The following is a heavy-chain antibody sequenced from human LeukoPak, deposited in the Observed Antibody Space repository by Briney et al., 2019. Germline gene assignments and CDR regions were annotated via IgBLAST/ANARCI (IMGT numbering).Heavy chain of an antibody. Sequence: ASVKVSCKASGYSFTGCYMHCMRQAPGQGLEWMGWISPNSGGTNYAQKFHGWVTMTRDTSISTAYMELSRLRSDDTAVYYCAREQRPGYYYDSSGTFDYWGQGTLVTVSS. D-gene: IGHD3-22*01. CDR2: ISPNSGGT. CDR1: GYSFTGCY. CDR3: AREQRPGYYYDSSGTFDY. V-gene: IGHV1-2*04. J-gene: IGHJ4*02.